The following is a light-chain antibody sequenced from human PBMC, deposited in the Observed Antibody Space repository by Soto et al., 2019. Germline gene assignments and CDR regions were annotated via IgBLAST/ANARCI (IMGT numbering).Light chain of an antibody. Sequence: DIQMTQSPSTLSASVGDRVTITCRASQSISSWLAWYQQQPGKAPKLLIYKASTLQSGVPSRFSGSGSGTEFTLAISSLQPDDFATYYCQQYNDNWTFGQGTKVEIK. J-gene: IGKJ1*01. CDR2: KAS. CDR3: QQYNDNWT. CDR1: QSISSW. V-gene: IGKV1-5*03.